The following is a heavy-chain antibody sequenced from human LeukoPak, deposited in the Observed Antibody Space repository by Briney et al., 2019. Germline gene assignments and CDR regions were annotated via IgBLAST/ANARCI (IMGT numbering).Heavy chain of an antibody. Sequence: GGSLRLSCAASGFTFSSYAMHWVRQAPGKGLEWVAVISYDGSNKYYADSVKGRFTISRDNSKNTLYLQMNSLRAEDTAVYYCAKDQGFGEFRDYFFDYWGQGTLVTVFS. D-gene: IGHD3-10*01. CDR1: GFTFSSYA. CDR2: ISYDGSNK. CDR3: AKDQGFGEFRDYFFDY. J-gene: IGHJ4*02. V-gene: IGHV3-30-3*01.